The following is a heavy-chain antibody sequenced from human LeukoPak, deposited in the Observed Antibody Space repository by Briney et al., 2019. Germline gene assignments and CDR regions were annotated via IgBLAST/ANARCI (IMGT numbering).Heavy chain of an antibody. CDR2: ISNSGGST. Sequence: PGGSLRLSCAASAFTFSTYAMSWVRQAPGKGLEWVSGISNSGGSTPYADSVRGRFTISRDNSKNTLYLQMNSLRAEDTAVYYCAKDPPRRGDIVATRWGQGTLVTVSS. D-gene: IGHD5-12*01. CDR1: AFTFSTYA. J-gene: IGHJ4*02. CDR3: AKDPPRRGDIVATR. V-gene: IGHV3-23*01.